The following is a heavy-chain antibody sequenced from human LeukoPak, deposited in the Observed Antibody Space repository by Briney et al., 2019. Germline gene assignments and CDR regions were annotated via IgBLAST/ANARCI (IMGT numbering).Heavy chain of an antibody. CDR1: GFSFNNYW. D-gene: IGHD3-9*01. CDR2: IREDGSEK. CDR3: VRAYDILTGPEY. J-gene: IGHJ4*02. Sequence: GGSLRLSCSASGFSFNNYWMNWVRQAPGKGLEWVANIREDGSEKHYVDSVKGRFTISRDNAKNSLYLQMNSLSAEDTAVYYCVRAYDILTGPEYWGQGTLVTVSS. V-gene: IGHV3-7*01.